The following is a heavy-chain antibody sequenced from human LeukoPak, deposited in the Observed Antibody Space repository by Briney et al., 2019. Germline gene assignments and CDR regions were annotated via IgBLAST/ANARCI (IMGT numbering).Heavy chain of an antibody. CDR3: ARDVREYYYLWGDLDAFDI. D-gene: IGHD3-3*01. J-gene: IGHJ3*02. V-gene: IGHV4-30-2*01. CDR2: IYHSGST. CDR1: GGSISSGGYY. Sequence: PSQTLSLTCTVSGGSISSGGYYWSWIRQPPGKGLEWIGYIYHSGSTYYNPSLKSRVTISVDRSENQFSLKLSSVTAADTAVYYCARDVREYYYLWGDLDAFDIWGQGTMVTVSS.